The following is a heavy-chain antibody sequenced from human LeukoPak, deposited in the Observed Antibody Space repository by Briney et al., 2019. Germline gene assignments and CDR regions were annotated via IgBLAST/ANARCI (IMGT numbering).Heavy chain of an antibody. CDR3: ARGGYSSSWSRPAAFDT. CDR1: GYTFTGYY. CDR2: INPNSGGT. Sequence: ASVKVSCKASGYTFTGYYMHWVRQAPGQGLEWMGWINPNSGGTNYAQKFQGRVTMTRDTSISTAYMELSRLRSDDTAVYYCARGGYSSSWSRPAAFDTWGQGTLVTVSS. V-gene: IGHV1-2*02. J-gene: IGHJ5*02. D-gene: IGHD6-13*01.